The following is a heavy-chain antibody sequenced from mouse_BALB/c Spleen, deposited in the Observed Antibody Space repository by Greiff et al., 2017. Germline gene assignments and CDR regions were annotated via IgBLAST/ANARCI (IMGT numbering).Heavy chain of an antibody. J-gene: IGHJ3*01. Sequence: QVQLKESGPGLVQPSQSLSITCTVSGFSLTSYGVHWVRQSPGKGLEWLGVIWSGGSTDYNAAFISRLSISKDNSKSQVFFKMNSLQANDTAIYYCARNGGNYLAWFAYWGQGTLVTVSA. CDR1: GFSLTSYG. V-gene: IGHV2-2*02. CDR3: ARNGGNYLAWFAY. CDR2: IWSGGST. D-gene: IGHD2-1*01.